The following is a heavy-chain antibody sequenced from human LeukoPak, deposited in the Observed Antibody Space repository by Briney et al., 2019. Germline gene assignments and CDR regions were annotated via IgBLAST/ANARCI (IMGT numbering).Heavy chain of an antibody. CDR1: SYMFTSYG. V-gene: IGHV1-18*01. D-gene: IGHD2-2*02. Sequence: GASVKVSRKASSYMFTSYGISWVRQAPGQGPEWMGWISPYNGNTNYAQKLRGRVTMTTDTSTYTAYMELRSLRSDDTAVYYCARVECSSTSCYNVWFDPWGQGTLVSVSS. CDR3: ARVECSSTSCYNVWFDP. J-gene: IGHJ5*02. CDR2: ISPYNGNT.